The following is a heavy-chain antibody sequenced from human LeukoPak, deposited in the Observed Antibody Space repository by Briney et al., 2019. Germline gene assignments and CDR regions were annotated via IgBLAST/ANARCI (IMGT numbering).Heavy chain of an antibody. V-gene: IGHV4-38-2*01. CDR2: TYHSGST. CDR1: GYSISSGYY. CDR3: ARRTGSGSYYVDF. D-gene: IGHD3-10*01. J-gene: IGHJ4*02. Sequence: KPSETLSLTCAVSGYSISSGYYWGWIRQPPGKGLEWIGSTYHSGSTYYNPSLKSRVTISVDTSKNQFSLKVTSVTAADTAVYYCARRTGSGSYYVDFWGQGTVVTVSS.